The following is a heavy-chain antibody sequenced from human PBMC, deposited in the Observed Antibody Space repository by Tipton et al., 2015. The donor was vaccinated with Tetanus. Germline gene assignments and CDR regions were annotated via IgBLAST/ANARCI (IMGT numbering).Heavy chain of an antibody. CDR2: MYYSGTT. D-gene: IGHD3-3*01. CDR3: ARANYDSSKKGPFDA. J-gene: IGHJ4*02. V-gene: IGHV4-30-2*01. Sequence: TLSLTCNVSGALITTGGYSWTWIRQPPGKGLQWIGYMYYSGTTHYNPSLKSRVTISIDRSKNQLSLKLTSVTAADTAVYFCARANYDSSKKGPFDAWGQGILVIVS. CDR1: GALITTGGYS.